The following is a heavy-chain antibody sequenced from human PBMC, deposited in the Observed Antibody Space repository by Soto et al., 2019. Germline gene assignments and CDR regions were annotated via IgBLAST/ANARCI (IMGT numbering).Heavy chain of an antibody. Sequence: AASVKVSCKASGYTFTGYYMHWVRQAPGQGLEWMGWINPNSGGTNYAQKFQGWVTMTRDTSISTAYMELSRLRSDDTAVYYCARALGVRGYYYGMDVWGQGTTVTVSS. CDR1: GYTFTGYY. D-gene: IGHD3-10*01. CDR3: ARALGVRGYYYGMDV. V-gene: IGHV1-2*04. J-gene: IGHJ6*02. CDR2: INPNSGGT.